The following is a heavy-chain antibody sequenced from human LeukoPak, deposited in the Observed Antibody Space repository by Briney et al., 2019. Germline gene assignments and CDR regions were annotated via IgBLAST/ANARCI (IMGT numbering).Heavy chain of an antibody. CDR2: INTDASRT. CDR3: AKLGYCSSTSCTTNWFDP. V-gene: IGHV3-74*01. J-gene: IGHJ5*02. CDR1: GFTFSNFW. Sequence: PGGSLRLSCAAPGFTFSNFWMHWVRQAPGKGLVWVSRINTDASRTTYADSVEGRFTISRDNSKNTLYLQMNSLRAENTAVYYCAKLGYCSSTSCTTNWFDPWGQGTLVTVSS. D-gene: IGHD2-2*01.